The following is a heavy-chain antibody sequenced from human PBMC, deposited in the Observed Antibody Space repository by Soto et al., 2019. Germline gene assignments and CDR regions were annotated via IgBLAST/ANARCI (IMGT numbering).Heavy chain of an antibody. Sequence: SETLSLTCAVYGGSFSGYYWSWIRQPPGKGLEWIGEINHRGSTNYNPSLKSRVTISVDTSKNQFSLKLSSVTAADTAVYYCARGEKYSSSSTNDLDYWGQGTLVTVSS. V-gene: IGHV4-34*01. CDR1: GGSFSGYY. D-gene: IGHD6-6*01. CDR3: ARGEKYSSSSTNDLDY. J-gene: IGHJ4*02. CDR2: INHRGST.